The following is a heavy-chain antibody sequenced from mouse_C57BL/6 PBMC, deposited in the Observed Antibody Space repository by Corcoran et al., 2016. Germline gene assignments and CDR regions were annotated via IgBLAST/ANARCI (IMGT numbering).Heavy chain of an antibody. D-gene: IGHD2-4*01. CDR3: AREGSYYDYDGFAY. CDR1: GYTFTDSY. Sequence: QVQLKQSGAELVRPGASVKLSCKASGYTFTDSYINWVKQRPGQGLEWVARIYPGSGNTYYNEKFKGKATLTAEKSSSTAYMQLSSLTSEDSAVYFCAREGSYYDYDGFAYWGQGTLVTVSA. CDR2: IYPGSGNT. V-gene: IGHV1-76*01. J-gene: IGHJ3*01.